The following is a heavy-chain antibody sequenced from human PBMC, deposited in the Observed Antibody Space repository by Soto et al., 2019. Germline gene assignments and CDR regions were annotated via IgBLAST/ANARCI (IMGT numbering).Heavy chain of an antibody. J-gene: IGHJ3*02. V-gene: IGHV1-2*02. Sequence: QLHLVQSGAVVKKPGASVTVSCSASGYPVTAYYMHWVRQAPGRGLEWMGGINPATGAAKYTQTFPGRVPMARDPSTSTGFMELSGLTSEDTAVFYCARGGGVGVAGSAAFDMWGQGTLVTVSS. CDR3: ARGGGVGVAGSAAFDM. CDR1: GYPVTAYY. CDR2: INPATGAA. D-gene: IGHD3-3*01.